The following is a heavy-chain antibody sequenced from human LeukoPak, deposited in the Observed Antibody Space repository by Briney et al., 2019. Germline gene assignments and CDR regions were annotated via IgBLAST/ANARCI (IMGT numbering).Heavy chain of an antibody. D-gene: IGHD3-3*01. Sequence: GGSLRLSCAASGFTFSSYSMNWVRQAPGKGLEWVSSISSSSSYIYYADSVKGRFTISRDNAKNSLYLQMNSLRAEDTAVYYCARGDPITIPHAFDIWGRGTMVTVSS. CDR2: ISSSSSYI. J-gene: IGHJ3*02. V-gene: IGHV3-21*01. CDR1: GFTFSSYS. CDR3: ARGDPITIPHAFDI.